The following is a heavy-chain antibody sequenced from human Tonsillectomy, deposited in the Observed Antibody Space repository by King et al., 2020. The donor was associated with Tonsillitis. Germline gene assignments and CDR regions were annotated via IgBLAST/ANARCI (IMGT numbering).Heavy chain of an antibody. J-gene: IGHJ4*02. Sequence: QLVQSGVEVKKPGASVKVSCKASGYTFTSYSINWVRQAPGQGLEWMGWISAYNGNTHYAQKLQGRVTMTTDTSTSTAYMELRSLRSDDTAIYYCARVRVVGPTRYFDYWGKGTLVTVSS. CDR3: ARVRVVGPTRYFDY. CDR1: GYTFTSYS. CDR2: ISAYNGNT. D-gene: IGHD1-26*01. V-gene: IGHV1-18*01.